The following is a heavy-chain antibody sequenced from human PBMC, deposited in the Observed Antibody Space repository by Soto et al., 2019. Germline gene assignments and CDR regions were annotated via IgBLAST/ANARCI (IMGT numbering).Heavy chain of an antibody. CDR3: AREYDFWSGYTFQH. Sequence: GGSLRLSCAAAGQSISGSAMTWFRQAPEKGLEWVSFICYDGIIIFYADSVKGRFTISRDNSKNTLYLQMNSLRAEDTAVYYCAREYDFWSGYTFQHWGQGTLVTVSS. CDR2: ICYDGIII. V-gene: IGHV3-23*03. CDR1: GQSISGSA. D-gene: IGHD3-3*01. J-gene: IGHJ1*01.